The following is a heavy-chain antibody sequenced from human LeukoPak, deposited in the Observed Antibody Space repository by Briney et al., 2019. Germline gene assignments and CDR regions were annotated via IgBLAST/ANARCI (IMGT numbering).Heavy chain of an antibody. CDR3: ARCHVDDSSGYYDWYFDL. D-gene: IGHD3-22*01. V-gene: IGHV1-69*01. Sequence: RXAPGQGLXXXGXIIPIFGTANYAQKFQGRVTITADESTSTAYMELSSLRSEDTAVYYCARCHVDDSSGYYDWYFDLWGRGTLVTVSS. J-gene: IGHJ2*01. CDR2: IIPIFGTA.